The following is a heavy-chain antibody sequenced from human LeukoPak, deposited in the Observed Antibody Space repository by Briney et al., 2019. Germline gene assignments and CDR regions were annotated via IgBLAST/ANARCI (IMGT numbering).Heavy chain of an antibody. CDR2: INPSGGST. V-gene: IGHV1-46*01. CDR1: GYTFTTYY. CDR3: VRALYSGSYYDY. J-gene: IGHJ4*02. Sequence: ASVKVSCKASGYTFTTYYMHWVRQAPGQGVEWMGIINPSGGSTSYAQKFQGRVTMTRDTSTSTVYMELSSLRSEDTAVYYCVRALYSGSYYDYWGQGTLVTVSS. D-gene: IGHD1-26*01.